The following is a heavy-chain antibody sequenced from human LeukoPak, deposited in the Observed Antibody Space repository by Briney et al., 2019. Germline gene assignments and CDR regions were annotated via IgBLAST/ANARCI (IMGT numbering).Heavy chain of an antibody. Sequence: GGXXRLSCAASGFTFSSYEMNWVRQAPGKGLEWVSYISSSGSTIYYADSVKGRFTISRDNAKNSLYLQMNSLRAEDTAVYYCARAERDTAMATPTFDYWGQGTLVTVSS. CDR3: ARAERDTAMATPTFDY. CDR2: ISSSGSTI. D-gene: IGHD5-18*01. V-gene: IGHV3-48*03. J-gene: IGHJ4*02. CDR1: GFTFSSYE.